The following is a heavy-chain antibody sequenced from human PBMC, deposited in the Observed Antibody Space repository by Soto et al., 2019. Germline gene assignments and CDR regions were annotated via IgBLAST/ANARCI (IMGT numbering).Heavy chain of an antibody. Sequence: VQLVETGGGLIQPGGSLRLSCAASGFTVSNNWMSWVRQAPGKGLEWVSLIYSGGSAFYTDSVKGRFIISIDNSKNTLYLQMNSLRVEDTAVYYCAFITTPVRWGQGTTVTVSS. D-gene: IGHD1-1*01. V-gene: IGHV3-53*02. CDR2: IYSGGSA. CDR3: AFITTPVR. CDR1: GFTVSNNW. J-gene: IGHJ6*02.